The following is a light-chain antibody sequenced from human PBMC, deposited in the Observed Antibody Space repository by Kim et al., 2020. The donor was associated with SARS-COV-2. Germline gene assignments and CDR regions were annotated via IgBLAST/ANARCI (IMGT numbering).Light chain of an antibody. J-gene: IGLJ3*02. CDR2: QDS. CDR1: KLGDKY. CDR3: QAWDSSTAHWV. V-gene: IGLV3-1*01. Sequence: PGQTASITCSGDKLGDKYACWYQQKPGQSPVLVIYQDSKRPSGIPERFSGSNSGNTATLTISGTQAMDEADYYCQAWDSSTAHWVFGGGTQLTVL.